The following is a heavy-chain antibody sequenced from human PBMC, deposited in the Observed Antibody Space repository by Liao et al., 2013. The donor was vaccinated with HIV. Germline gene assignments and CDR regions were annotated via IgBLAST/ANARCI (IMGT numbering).Heavy chain of an antibody. CDR2: IYSSGST. D-gene: IGHD1-26*01. CDR3: ARGKGVGARNYFDY. CDR1: GGSISSYY. Sequence: QVQLQESGPGLVKPSETLSLTCTVSGGSISSYYWSWIRQPAGKGLEWIGRIYSSGSTYYKPSLKSRVTISLDTSKNQFSLKLSSVTAADTAVYYCARGKGVGARNYFDYWGQGTLVTVSS. J-gene: IGHJ4*02. V-gene: IGHV4-4*07.